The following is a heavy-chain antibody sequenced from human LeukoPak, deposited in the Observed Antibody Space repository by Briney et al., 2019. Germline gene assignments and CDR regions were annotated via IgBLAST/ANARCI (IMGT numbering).Heavy chain of an antibody. CDR3: ARPTIFGVVADY. V-gene: IGHV4-39*07. Sequence: PSETLSLTCTVSGGSITNNNYFWCWIRQPPGKGLEWIGGLHHSGSTYYNPSLKSRVTISVDTSKNQFSLKLSSVTAADTAVYYCARPTIFGVVADYWGQGTLVTVSS. CDR2: LHHSGST. D-gene: IGHD3-3*01. J-gene: IGHJ4*02. CDR1: GGSITNNNYF.